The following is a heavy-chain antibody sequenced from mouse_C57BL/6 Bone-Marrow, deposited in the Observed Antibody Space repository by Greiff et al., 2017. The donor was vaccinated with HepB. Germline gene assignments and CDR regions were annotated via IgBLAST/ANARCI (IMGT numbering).Heavy chain of an antibody. V-gene: IGHV1-26*01. CDR1: GYTFTDYY. CDR3: ARTRFPGY. CDR2: INPNNGGT. Sequence: VQPQQSGPELVKPGASVKISCKASGYTFTDYYMNWVKQSHGKSLEWIGDINPNNGGTSYNQKFKGKATLTVDKSSSTAYMELRSLTSEDSAVYYCARTRFPGYWGQGTTLTVSS. J-gene: IGHJ2*01.